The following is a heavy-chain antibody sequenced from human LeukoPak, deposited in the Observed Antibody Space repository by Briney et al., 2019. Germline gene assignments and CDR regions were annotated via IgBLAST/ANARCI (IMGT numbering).Heavy chain of an antibody. CDR1: GGTFSSYA. Sequence: ASVKVSCKASGGTFSSYAISWVRQAPGQGLEWMGGIIPIFGTANYAQKFQGRVTITADESTSTAYMELSSLRSEDTAVYYCAREGYYYDSSGYYPYDYWGQGTLVAVSS. V-gene: IGHV1-69*13. CDR2: IIPIFGTA. D-gene: IGHD3-22*01. CDR3: AREGYYYDSSGYYPYDY. J-gene: IGHJ4*02.